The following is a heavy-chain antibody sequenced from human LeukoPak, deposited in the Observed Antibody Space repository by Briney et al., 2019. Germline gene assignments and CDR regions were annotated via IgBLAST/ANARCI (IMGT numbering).Heavy chain of an antibody. CDR1: GGSISSYY. CDR2: IYYSGST. CDR3: VRHGCSGGSCRVNWFDP. D-gene: IGHD2-15*01. J-gene: IGHJ5*02. V-gene: IGHV4-59*08. Sequence: SETLSLTCTVSGGSISSYYWSWIRQPPGKGLEWIGYIYYSGSTNYNPSLKSRVTISVDTSKNQFSLKLSSVTAADTAVYYCVRHGCSGGSCRVNWFDPWGQGTLVTVSS.